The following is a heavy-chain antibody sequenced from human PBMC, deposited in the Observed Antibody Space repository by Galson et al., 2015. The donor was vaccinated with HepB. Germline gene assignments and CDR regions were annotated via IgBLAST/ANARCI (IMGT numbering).Heavy chain of an antibody. CDR2: INQDGSQK. D-gene: IGHD6-19*01. CDR1: GFTFSSHW. Sequence: SLRLSCAVSGFTFSSHWMSWVRQAPGKGLEWVASINQDGSQKSYVDSVKGRFTISRDNAKNSLYLQMSSLRAEDTAVYYCARASSGRNVEYFDCWGRGTLVTVSS. CDR3: ARASSGRNVEYFDC. J-gene: IGHJ4*02. V-gene: IGHV3-7*03.